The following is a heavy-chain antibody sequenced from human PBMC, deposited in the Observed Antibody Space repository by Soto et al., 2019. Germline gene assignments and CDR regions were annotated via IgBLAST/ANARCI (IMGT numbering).Heavy chain of an antibody. D-gene: IGHD3-10*01. Sequence: QVQLVQSGAEVKRPGSSVKVSCKASGDTFNFYSINWVRQAPGLGLEWMGRVNPIVSMSNYAQKFQGRVTMTGDKSTSTAYMELSSLRSEDTAIYYCASSYGSGYRAFDYWGPGALVTVSS. J-gene: IGHJ4*02. CDR3: ASSYGSGYRAFDY. CDR1: GDTFNFYS. CDR2: VNPIVSMS. V-gene: IGHV1-69*02.